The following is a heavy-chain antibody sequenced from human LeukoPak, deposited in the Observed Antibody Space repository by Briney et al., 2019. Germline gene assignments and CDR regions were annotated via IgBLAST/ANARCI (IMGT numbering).Heavy chain of an antibody. D-gene: IGHD2-2*01. V-gene: IGHV3-74*01. CDR1: GFTFSSYW. CDR3: ARDLRCSSTSCYSPPNWFDP. J-gene: IGHJ5*02. CDR2: INSDGSST. Sequence: GGSLRLSCAASGFTFSSYWMHWVRQAPGKGLVWVSRINSDGSSTSYADSVKGRFTISRDNAKNTLYLQMNSLRAEDTAVYYCARDLRCSSTSCYSPPNWFDPWGQGTLVTVSS.